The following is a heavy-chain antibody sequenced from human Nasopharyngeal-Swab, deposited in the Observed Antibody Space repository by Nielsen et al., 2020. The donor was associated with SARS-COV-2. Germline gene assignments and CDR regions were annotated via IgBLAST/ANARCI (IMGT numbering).Heavy chain of an antibody. Sequence: GGSLRLSCAASGFTFSSYGMHWVRQAPGKGLEWVAVIWYDGSNKYYADSVKGRSTISRDNSKNTLYLQMNSLRAEDTAVYYCARELAAAGTGGNWGQGTLVTVSS. CDR3: ARELAAAGTGGN. J-gene: IGHJ4*02. CDR1: GFTFSSYG. CDR2: IWYDGSNK. V-gene: IGHV3-33*01. D-gene: IGHD6-13*01.